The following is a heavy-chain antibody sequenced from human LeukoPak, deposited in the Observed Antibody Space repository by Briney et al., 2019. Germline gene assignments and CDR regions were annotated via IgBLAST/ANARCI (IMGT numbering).Heavy chain of an antibody. J-gene: IGHJ4*02. Sequence: SETLSLTCTVSGGSISSYYWSWIRQPPGKGLEWIGYIYYSGSTNYNPSLKSRVTISVDTSKNQFSLKLSSVTAADTAMYYCAREAVGAGFDYWGQGTLVTVSS. V-gene: IGHV4-59*01. CDR3: AREAVGAGFDY. CDR1: GGSISSYY. D-gene: IGHD2-15*01. CDR2: IYYSGST.